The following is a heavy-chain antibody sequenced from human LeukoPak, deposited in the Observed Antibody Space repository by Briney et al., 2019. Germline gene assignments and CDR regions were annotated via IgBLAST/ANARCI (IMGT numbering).Heavy chain of an antibody. CDR1: GFTFGSYG. D-gene: IGHD3-22*01. J-gene: IGHJ1*01. CDR3: AIMHGYYDGSGYWVQ. Sequence: GGSLRLSCAAFGFTFGSYGMSWVRQAPGEGLEWVSFITPNADRTSYADSVEGRFTISRDNPRNTLYMQMNSLRDEATALYYCAIMHGYYDGSGYWVQWGQGTLVTVSS. CDR2: ITPNADRT. V-gene: IGHV3-23*01.